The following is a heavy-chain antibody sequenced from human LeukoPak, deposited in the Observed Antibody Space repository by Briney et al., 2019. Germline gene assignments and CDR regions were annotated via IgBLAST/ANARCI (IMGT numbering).Heavy chain of an antibody. CDR3: AKDYTPYYYDSSGSSFDY. CDR1: GFTFSSYW. CDR2: VSSTSNTI. J-gene: IGHJ4*02. Sequence: GGSLRLSCAASGFTFSSYWMHWVRQAPGKGLEWVSYVSSTSNTIFYADSVKGRFTISRDNSKNTLYLQMNSLRAEDTAVYYCAKDYTPYYYDSSGSSFDYWGQGTLVTVSS. V-gene: IGHV3-48*01. D-gene: IGHD3-22*01.